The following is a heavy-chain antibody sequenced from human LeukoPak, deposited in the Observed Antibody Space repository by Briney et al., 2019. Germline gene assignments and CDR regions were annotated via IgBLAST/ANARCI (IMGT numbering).Heavy chain of an antibody. J-gene: IGHJ3*02. CDR3: ARSLIAYGGSYDAFDI. D-gene: IGHD4-23*01. V-gene: IGHV1-69*10. CDR2: ITPILGTA. Sequence: AVKVSCKASGGTFSTYAISWVRQAPGQGLEWMGGITPILGTANYAQKFQGRVTINADQSTSTAYMELSSLRSEDTAVYYCARSLIAYGGSYDAFDIWGQGTMVTISS. CDR1: GGTFSTYA.